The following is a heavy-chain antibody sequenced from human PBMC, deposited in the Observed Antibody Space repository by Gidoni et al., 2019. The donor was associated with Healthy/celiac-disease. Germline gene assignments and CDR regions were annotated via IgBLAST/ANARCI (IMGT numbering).Heavy chain of an antibody. Sequence: QLQLQESGPGLVKPSETLSLTCTVSGGSISSSSYYWGWIRQPPGKGLEWIGSIYYSGSTYYNPSLKSRVTISVDTSKKQFSLKLSSVTAADTAVYYCATSYYDSSGYRGDFDYWGQGTLVTVSS. CDR3: ATSYYDSSGYRGDFDY. J-gene: IGHJ4*02. V-gene: IGHV4-39*01. D-gene: IGHD3-22*01. CDR2: IYYSGST. CDR1: GGSISSSSYY.